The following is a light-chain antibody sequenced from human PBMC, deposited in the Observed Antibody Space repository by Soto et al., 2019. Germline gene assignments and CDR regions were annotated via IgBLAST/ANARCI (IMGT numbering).Light chain of an antibody. CDR2: AAS. V-gene: IGKV3-20*01. CDR3: QQYGSSLVT. CDR1: QSVRNNY. J-gene: IGKJ1*01. Sequence: EIVLTQSPDTLSLSPGERATLSCRASQSVRNNYLAWYQQRPGQAPRLLIYAASSRATGIPDRFSGSGSGTDFALTINRLEPEDFAVYYCQQYGSSLVTFGQGTKVDIK.